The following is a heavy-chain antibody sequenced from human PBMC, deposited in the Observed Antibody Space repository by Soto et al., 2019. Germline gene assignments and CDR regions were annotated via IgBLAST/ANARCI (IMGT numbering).Heavy chain of an antibody. CDR2: IIPIFGTA. CDR1: GGTFSSYA. CDR3: ASGLGYCSGGSCYYGEPYSYYYGMDV. V-gene: IGHV1-69*01. D-gene: IGHD2-15*01. Sequence: QVQLVQSGAEVKKPGSSVKVSCKASGGTFSSYAISWVRQAPGQGLEWMGGIIPIFGTANYAQKFQGRVTITADESTRTAYMEMSRLRSEDTAVYYCASGLGYCSGGSCYYGEPYSYYYGMDVWGQGTTVTFSS. J-gene: IGHJ6*02.